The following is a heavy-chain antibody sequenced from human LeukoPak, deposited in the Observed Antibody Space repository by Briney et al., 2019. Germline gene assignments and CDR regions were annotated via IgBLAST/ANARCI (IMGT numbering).Heavy chain of an antibody. D-gene: IGHD4-23*01. CDR3: ARNYGGNSAD. V-gene: IGHV3-7*04. CDR1: GFTFSNHW. J-gene: IGHJ4*02. Sequence: GGSLRLSCAASGFTFSNHWMSWVRQAPGKGMEWVANIRQDGSEKYYVDSVKGRFTISRDDAKNSLYLQMNSLRAEDTAVYYCARNYGGNSADWGQGTLVTVSS. CDR2: IRQDGSEK.